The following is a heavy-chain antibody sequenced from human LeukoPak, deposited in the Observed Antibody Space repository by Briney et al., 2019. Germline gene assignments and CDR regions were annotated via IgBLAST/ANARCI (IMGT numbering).Heavy chain of an antibody. CDR2: IYPGDSDT. J-gene: IGHJ4*02. CDR3: ARLLSHGYGPNRYFDY. Sequence: GESLKISCKGSGYKFTNYWIGWVRQMPGKGLAWMGIIYPGDSDTRYNPSFQGQVTISADRSFSTAYLQWSSLKASDTAIYYCARLLSHGYGPNRYFDYWGQGTLVTVSS. V-gene: IGHV5-51*01. D-gene: IGHD5-18*01. CDR1: GYKFTNYW.